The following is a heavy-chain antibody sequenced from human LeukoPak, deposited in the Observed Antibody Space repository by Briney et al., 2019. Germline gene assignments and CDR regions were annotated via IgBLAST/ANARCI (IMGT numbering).Heavy chain of an antibody. CDR3: ARITMSRFDP. CDR2: IYGGGTT. V-gene: IGHV3-53*01. D-gene: IGHD3-10*02. Sequence: GGALRLSRAASGLTASSNYMSWVRQAPGRGVEWVSVIYGGGTTYYADSVKRRFTISRDNSKNTLYLQMNRRRADDTAVYYCARITMSRFDPWGQGTLVTLSS. CDR1: GLTASSNY. J-gene: IGHJ5*02.